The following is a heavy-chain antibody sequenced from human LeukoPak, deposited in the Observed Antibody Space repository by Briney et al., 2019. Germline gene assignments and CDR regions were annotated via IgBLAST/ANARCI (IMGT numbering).Heavy chain of an antibody. J-gene: IGHJ4*02. V-gene: IGHV3-30-3*01. CDR1: GFTFSSYA. CDR2: ISYDGSNK. CDR3: AKGRGSGSYTFDY. Sequence: PGGSLRLSCAASGFTFSSYAMHWVRQAPGKGLEWVAVISYDGSNKYYADSVKGRFTISRDNSKNTLYLQMNSLRAEDTAVYYCAKGRGSGSYTFDYWGQGTLVTVSS. D-gene: IGHD3-10*01.